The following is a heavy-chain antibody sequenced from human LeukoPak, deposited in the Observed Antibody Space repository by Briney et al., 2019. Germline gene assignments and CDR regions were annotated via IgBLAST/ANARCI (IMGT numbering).Heavy chain of an antibody. CDR2: ISAYNGNT. J-gene: IGHJ4*02. CDR3: ARQGYGGNSQGAADY. V-gene: IGHV1-18*01. Sequence: ASVKVSCKASGGTFSSYAISWVRQAPGQGLEWMGWISAYNGNTNYAQILQGRLTMTTDTSTSTAYMELRSLRSDDTAVYYCARQGYGGNSQGAADYWGQGTLVTVSS. CDR1: GGTFSSYA. D-gene: IGHD4-23*01.